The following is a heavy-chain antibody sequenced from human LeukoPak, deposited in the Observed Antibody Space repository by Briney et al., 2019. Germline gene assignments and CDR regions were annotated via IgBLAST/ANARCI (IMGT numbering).Heavy chain of an antibody. CDR2: INHSGST. CDR3: ATGFDTAMVPTEMDWYFDL. V-gene: IGHV4-34*01. Sequence: SSETLSLTCAVYGGSFSGYYWSWIRQPPGKGLEWIGEINHSGSTNYNPSLKSRVTISVDTSKNQFSLKLSSVTAADTAVYYCATGFDTAMVPTEMDWYFDLWGRGTLVTVSS. CDR1: GGSFSGYY. J-gene: IGHJ2*01. D-gene: IGHD5-18*01.